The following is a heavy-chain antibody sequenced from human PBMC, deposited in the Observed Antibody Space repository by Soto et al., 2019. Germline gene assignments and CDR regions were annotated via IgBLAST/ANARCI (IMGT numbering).Heavy chain of an antibody. J-gene: IGHJ1*01. V-gene: IGHV4-4*07. CDR2: IFSSGST. CDR3: AREGCYSPDNFANGIQLWFLDV. Sequence: SETLFLTCTVSDNSINTLYWSWVRQPAGKGLEWLWRIFSSGSTSFNPSLESRVAMSVDTSKDHFSLNLSSVTAADMAVYYCAREGCYSPDNFANGIQLWFLDVWGPGALVTVSS. D-gene: IGHD5-18*01. CDR1: DNSINTLY.